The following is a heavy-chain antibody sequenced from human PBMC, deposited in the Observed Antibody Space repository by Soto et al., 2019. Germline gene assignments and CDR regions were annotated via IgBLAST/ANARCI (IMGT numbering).Heavy chain of an antibody. D-gene: IGHD6-6*01. CDR1: GGSFSGYY. V-gene: IGHV4-34*01. CDR3: ARGYSSSPPYYFDY. J-gene: IGHJ4*02. Sequence: SETLSLTCAVYGGSFSGYYWSWIRQPPGKGLEWIGEINHSGSTNYNPPLKSRVTISVDTSKNQFSLKLSSVTAADTAVYYCARGYSSSPPYYFDYWGQGTLVTVSS. CDR2: INHSGST.